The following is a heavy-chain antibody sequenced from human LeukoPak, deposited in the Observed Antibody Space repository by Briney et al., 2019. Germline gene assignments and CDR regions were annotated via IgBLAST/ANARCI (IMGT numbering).Heavy chain of an antibody. J-gene: IGHJ4*02. Sequence: GGSLRLSCAASGFTFSSYSMNWVRQAPGKGLEWVSHITASGTAMFYADSVKGRFTISRDNAKNSLYLQMNSLRDEGTAVYYCASSGSYRFDYWGQGTLVNVSS. V-gene: IGHV3-48*02. D-gene: IGHD1-26*01. CDR2: ITASGTAM. CDR1: GFTFSSYS. CDR3: ASSGSYRFDY.